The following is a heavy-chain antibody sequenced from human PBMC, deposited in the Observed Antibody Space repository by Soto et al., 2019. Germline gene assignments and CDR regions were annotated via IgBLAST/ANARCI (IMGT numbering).Heavy chain of an antibody. Sequence: GGSLRLSCAASGFTFSNAWMSWVRQAPGKGLEWVGRIKSKTDGGTTDYAAPVKGRFTISRDDSKNTLYLQMNSLKTEDTAVYYCTTYIGGRGLRNAFDIWGQGTMVTVSS. CDR2: IKSKTDGGTT. D-gene: IGHD5-18*01. CDR3: TTYIGGRGLRNAFDI. CDR1: GFTFSNAW. V-gene: IGHV3-15*01. J-gene: IGHJ3*02.